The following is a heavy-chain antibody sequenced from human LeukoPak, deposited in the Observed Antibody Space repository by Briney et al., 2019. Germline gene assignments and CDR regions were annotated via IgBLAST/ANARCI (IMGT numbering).Heavy chain of an antibody. CDR3: AKDDGWLYYNH. Sequence: QPGGSLRLSCAASGFTFSIHGMNWVCQAPGKGLEWVSGISPGGEIPYYADSVKGRFTISRDNSKDTVSLQMHSLRAEDTATYYCAKDDGWLYYNHWGQGTLVTVSS. J-gene: IGHJ4*02. D-gene: IGHD3-22*01. V-gene: IGHV3-23*01. CDR2: ISPGGEIP. CDR1: GFTFSIHG.